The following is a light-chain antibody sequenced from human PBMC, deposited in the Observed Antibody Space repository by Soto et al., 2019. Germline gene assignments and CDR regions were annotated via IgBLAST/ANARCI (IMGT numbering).Light chain of an antibody. J-gene: IGKJ1*01. V-gene: IGKV3-20*01. Sequence: EIVLTQSPGTLSLSPGERASLSCRASQRVTGSSLAWYQHKPGQAPRLLIYGTSSRATGIPDRFSGSGSGTEFTLTVSRLEPEDFAVYYCQQYGDSPRTFGQGTKVEIK. CDR2: GTS. CDR1: QRVTGSS. CDR3: QQYGDSPRT.